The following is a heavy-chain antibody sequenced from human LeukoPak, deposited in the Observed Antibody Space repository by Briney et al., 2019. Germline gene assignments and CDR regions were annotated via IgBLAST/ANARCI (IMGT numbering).Heavy chain of an antibody. J-gene: IGHJ4*02. CDR3: AKGSTRYCSSTSCYTFDY. CDR2: ISGSGGST. CDR1: GFTFSIYA. Sequence: PGGSLRLSCAASGFTFSIYAMSWVRQAPGKGLEWVSAISGSGGSTYYADSVKGRFTISRDNSKNTLYLQMNSLRAEDTAVYYCAKGSTRYCSSTSCYTFDYWGQGTLVTVSS. V-gene: IGHV3-23*01. D-gene: IGHD2-2*02.